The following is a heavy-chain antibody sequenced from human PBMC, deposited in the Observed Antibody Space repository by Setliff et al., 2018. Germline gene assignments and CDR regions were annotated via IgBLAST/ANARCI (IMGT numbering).Heavy chain of an antibody. CDR2: ISSSGSYT. D-gene: IGHD3-22*01. V-gene: IGHV3-21*06. CDR3: ARDNYYDSTQDAFDI. Sequence: PGESLKISCAASGFTFRSYSMTWVRQAPGKGLEWVSGISSSGSYTCYAASVKGRFTISRDNANNSLFLQMDTLRPEDTAVYYCARDNYYDSTQDAFDIWGQGTMVTVSS. J-gene: IGHJ3*02. CDR1: GFTFRSYS.